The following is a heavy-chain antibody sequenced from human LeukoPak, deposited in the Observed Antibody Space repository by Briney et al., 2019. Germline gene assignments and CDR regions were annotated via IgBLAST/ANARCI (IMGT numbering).Heavy chain of an antibody. CDR3: ARALRCSSTSCYKGRYYYYYMDV. CDR2: TYYRSKWYN. J-gene: IGHJ6*03. Sequence: SQTLSLTCAISGDSVSSNSAAWNWIRQSPSRGLEWLGRTYYRSKWYNDYAVSVKSRITINPDTSKNQFSLQLNSVTPEDTAVYYCARALRCSSTSCYKGRYYYYYMDVWGKGTTVTVSS. CDR1: GDSVSSNSAA. D-gene: IGHD2-2*02. V-gene: IGHV6-1*01.